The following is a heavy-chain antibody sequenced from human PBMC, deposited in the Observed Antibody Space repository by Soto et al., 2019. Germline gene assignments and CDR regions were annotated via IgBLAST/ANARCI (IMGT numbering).Heavy chain of an antibody. CDR2: IWYDGSNK. J-gene: IGHJ4*02. CDR1: GFTFSSYG. Sequence: LRLSCAASGFTFSSYGMHWVRQAPGKGLEWVAVIWYDGSNKYYADSVKGRFTISRDNSKNTLYLQMNSLRAEDTAVYYCARDFYDSSGYPDYWGQGTLVTVSS. D-gene: IGHD3-22*01. CDR3: ARDFYDSSGYPDY. V-gene: IGHV3-33*01.